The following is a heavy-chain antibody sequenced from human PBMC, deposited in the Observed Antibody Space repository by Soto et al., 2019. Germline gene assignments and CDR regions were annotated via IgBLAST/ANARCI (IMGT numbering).Heavy chain of an antibody. Sequence: EVQLEESGGGSVQLGESLRVSCVASGFSFRNQWMHWVRQVAGKGLVWVSRINGDGTRTSYADFVKGRFTVSRDNARNLLCLRLNSLTVDDSGVYHGARGGAAGRGDAIDMWGPGTTVAVTS. V-gene: IGHV3-74*01. CDR3: ARGGAAGRGDAIDM. J-gene: IGHJ3*02. CDR1: GFSFRNQW. CDR2: INGDGTRT. D-gene: IGHD3-10*01.